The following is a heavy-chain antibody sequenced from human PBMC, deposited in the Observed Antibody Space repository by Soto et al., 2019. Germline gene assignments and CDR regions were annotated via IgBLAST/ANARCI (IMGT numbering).Heavy chain of an antibody. J-gene: IGHJ4*02. CDR3: AHSHYDFWSGYYRPPFDY. CDR1: GFSLSTSGVG. Sequence: QITLKESGPTLVKPTQTLTLTCTFSGFSLSTSGVGVGWIRQPPGKALEWLALIYWNDDKRYSPSLKSRLTITKDTSKTQLVLTMTNMDPVDTATYYCAHSHYDFWSGYYRPPFDYWGQGTLVTVSS. D-gene: IGHD3-3*01. V-gene: IGHV2-5*01. CDR2: IYWNDDK.